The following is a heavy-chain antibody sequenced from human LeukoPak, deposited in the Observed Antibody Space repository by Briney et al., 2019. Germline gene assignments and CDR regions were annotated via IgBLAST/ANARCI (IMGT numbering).Heavy chain of an antibody. CDR1: GFTFSNYA. J-gene: IGHJ5*02. D-gene: IGHD1-1*01. CDR2: ISATGGAT. CDR3: AGEPMSTGWFDP. V-gene: IGHV3-23*01. Sequence: GGSLRLSCAASGFTFSNYAMSWVRQAPGKGLEWVSAISATGGATYYADSVKGRFTMSRDNSMNTLYLQMKNLRAGETALYNGAGEPMSTGWFDPGAREHWSPSPQ.